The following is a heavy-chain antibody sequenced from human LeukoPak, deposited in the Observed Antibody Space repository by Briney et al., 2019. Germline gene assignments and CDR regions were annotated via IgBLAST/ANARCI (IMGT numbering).Heavy chain of an antibody. J-gene: IGHJ5*02. V-gene: IGHV3-23*01. Sequence: GGSLRLSCAASGFTFSSYAMSWVRQAPGKGLEWVSAISGSGGSTYYADSVKGRFTISRDNSKNTLYLQMNSLRAEDTAVYYCAKDPHYDFWSGFKWFDPWGQGTLVTVSS. CDR2: ISGSGGST. CDR1: GFTFSSYA. D-gene: IGHD3-3*01. CDR3: AKDPHYDFWSGFKWFDP.